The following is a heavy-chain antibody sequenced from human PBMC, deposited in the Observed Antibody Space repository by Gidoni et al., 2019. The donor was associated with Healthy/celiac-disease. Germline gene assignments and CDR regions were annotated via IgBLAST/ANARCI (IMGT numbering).Heavy chain of an antibody. CDR1: GGPISSSNW. CDR2: IYHSGST. CDR3: ARVDYYGSGSYYFSNPVDPYYYYGMDV. Sequence: QVQLQESGPGLVKPSGTLSLTCAVSGGPISSSNWWSWVRQPPGKGLEWIGEIYHSGSTNYNPSLKSRVTISVDKSKNQFSLKLSSVTAADTAVYYCARVDYYGSGSYYFSNPVDPYYYYGMDVWGQGTTVTVSS. D-gene: IGHD3-10*01. V-gene: IGHV4-4*02. J-gene: IGHJ6*02.